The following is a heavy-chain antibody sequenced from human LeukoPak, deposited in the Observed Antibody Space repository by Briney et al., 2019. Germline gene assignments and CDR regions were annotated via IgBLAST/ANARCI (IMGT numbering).Heavy chain of an antibody. D-gene: IGHD2-15*01. J-gene: IGHJ3*02. V-gene: IGHV5-51*01. Sequence: GESLKISCKGSGNSFTTYWIGWVRQMPGKGLEWMGIIYVGDSDTRYRPSFQGQVTISVDKSINTAYLQWSSLKASDTAVYYCATHTLPLVAFDIWGQGTMVTVSS. CDR2: IYVGDSDT. CDR3: ATHTLPLVAFDI. CDR1: GNSFTTYW.